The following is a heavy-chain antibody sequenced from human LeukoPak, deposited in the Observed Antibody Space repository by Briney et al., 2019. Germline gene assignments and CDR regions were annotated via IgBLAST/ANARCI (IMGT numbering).Heavy chain of an antibody. CDR1: GYTFTSYG. Sequence: GASVKVSCKASGYTFTSYGISWVRQAPGQGLEWMGWISAYNGNANYAQKFQGRVTMTRDTSISTAYMELSRLRSDDTAVYYCARAGGGLPGSRYYYDSSGYYAKTQYDYWGQGTLVTVSS. CDR3: ARAGGGLPGSRYYYDSSGYYAKTQYDY. J-gene: IGHJ4*02. D-gene: IGHD3-22*01. V-gene: IGHV1-18*01. CDR2: ISAYNGNA.